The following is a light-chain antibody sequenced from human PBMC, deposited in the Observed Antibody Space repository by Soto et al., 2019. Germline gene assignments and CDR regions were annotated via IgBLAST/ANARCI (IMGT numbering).Light chain of an antibody. V-gene: IGKV1-17*01. J-gene: IGKJ4*01. CDR2: AAS. Sequence: DIQVTQSPSSLSASVGDRVTITCRASQGIRNDLGWYQQKPGKAPKRLIYAASSLQSGVPSRFSGSGSGTEFNLTISSLQSEDFGVYYCQQYNNWPRATFGGGTKVDIK. CDR1: QGIRND. CDR3: QQYNNWPRAT.